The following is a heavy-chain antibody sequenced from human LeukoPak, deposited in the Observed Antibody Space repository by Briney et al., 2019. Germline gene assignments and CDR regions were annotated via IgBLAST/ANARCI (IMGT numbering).Heavy chain of an antibody. J-gene: IGHJ4*02. CDR1: GFTFSSSS. CDR2: ISSRSSYT. V-gene: IGHV3-21*01. D-gene: IGHD1-1*01. CDR3: ARDWNDYFDY. Sequence: GGSLRLSCAASGFTFSSSSMNWVRQAPGKGLEWVSSISSRSSYTYYADLMKGRFTISRDNAKNSLYLQMNSLRDEDTAVYYCARDWNDYFDYWGQGTLVTVSS.